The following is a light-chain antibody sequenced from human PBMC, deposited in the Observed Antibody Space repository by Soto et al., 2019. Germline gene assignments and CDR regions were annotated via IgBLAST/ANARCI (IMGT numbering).Light chain of an antibody. J-gene: IGLJ2*01. V-gene: IGLV2-14*01. CDR2: EVS. Sequence: QSALTQPASVSGSPGQSITISCTGISSDVGGYNYVSWYQQHPGKAPKLMIYEVSNRPSGVSNRFSGSKSGNTASLTISGLQAEDEADYYCSSYTSSSLVFGGGTKLTVL. CDR3: SSYTSSSLV. CDR1: SSDVGGYNY.